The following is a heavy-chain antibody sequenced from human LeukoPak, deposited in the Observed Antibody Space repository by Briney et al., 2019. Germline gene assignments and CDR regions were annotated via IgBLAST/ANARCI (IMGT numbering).Heavy chain of an antibody. Sequence: GGSLRLSCAASGFTFSSYSMNWVRQAPGKGLEWVSSISSSSSYIYYADSVKGRFTISRDNVKNSLYLQMNSLRAEDTAVYYCARDGYCGGDCYSDYYYGMDVWGQGTTVTVSS. CDR2: ISSSSSYI. V-gene: IGHV3-21*01. CDR3: ARDGYCGGDCYSDYYYGMDV. CDR1: GFTFSSYS. J-gene: IGHJ6*02. D-gene: IGHD2-21*02.